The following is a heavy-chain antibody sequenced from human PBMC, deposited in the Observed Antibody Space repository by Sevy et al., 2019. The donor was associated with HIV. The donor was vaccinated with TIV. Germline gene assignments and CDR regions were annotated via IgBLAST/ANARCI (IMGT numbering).Heavy chain of an antibody. D-gene: IGHD5-12*01. Sequence: SETLSLTCAVYGESVSSSYWTWIRQPPGGGLDWVGEVDHSGGTSYNPSLKSRATVSLDTSKRQCSLKLHSMTAADTAVYFCARGRSPKRLPLLYSGYDHMTAHFFDYWGQGALVTVSS. J-gene: IGHJ4*02. CDR1: GESVSSSY. CDR3: ARGRSPKRLPLLYSGYDHMTAHFFDY. CDR2: VDHSGGT. V-gene: IGHV4-34*01.